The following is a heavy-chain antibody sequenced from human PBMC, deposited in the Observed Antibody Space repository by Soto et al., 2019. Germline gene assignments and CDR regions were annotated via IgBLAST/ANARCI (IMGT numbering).Heavy chain of an antibody. V-gene: IGHV3-23*01. D-gene: IGHD3-10*01. Sequence: EVQLLESGGGLVQPGGSLRLSCAASGFTFNNYAMTWVRQAPGKGLEWVSAISGGGDTTSYADSVKGRFTVSRDGSKNTLYLQRSSLRAEDPALYYCAKGRGGSGSLPPRVDFGGQGTLVPVSS. CDR1: GFTFNNYA. CDR2: ISGGGDTT. CDR3: AKGRGGSGSLPPRVDF. J-gene: IGHJ4*02.